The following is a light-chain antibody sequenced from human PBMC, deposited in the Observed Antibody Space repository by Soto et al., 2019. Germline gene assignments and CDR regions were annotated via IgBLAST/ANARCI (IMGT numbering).Light chain of an antibody. Sequence: QLVLTQPPSVSGAPGQRVTISCTGSSSNIRAGYDVHWYQQLPGTAPKLLIYGNSNRPSGVPDRFSGSKSGTSASLAITGLQAEDEADYYRQSYDSSLSGWVFGGGTKLTVL. V-gene: IGLV1-40*01. CDR2: GNS. CDR3: QSYDSSLSGWV. CDR1: SSNIRAGYD. J-gene: IGLJ2*01.